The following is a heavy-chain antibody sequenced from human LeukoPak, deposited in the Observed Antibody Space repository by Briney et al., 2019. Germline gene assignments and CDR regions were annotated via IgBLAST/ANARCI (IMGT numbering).Heavy chain of an antibody. CDR1: GGSISSSSYY. D-gene: IGHD2-2*02. CDR2: IYYSGST. CDR3: ARHVGSYCSSTSCYTNWFDP. J-gene: IGHJ5*02. V-gene: IGHV4-39*01. Sequence: PSETLSLTCTVSGGSISSSSYYWGWIRQPPGKGLEWIGSIYYSGSTYYNPSLKSRVTISVDTSKNQFSLKLSSVTAADTAVYYCARHVGSYCSSTSCYTNWFDPWGQGTLVTVSS.